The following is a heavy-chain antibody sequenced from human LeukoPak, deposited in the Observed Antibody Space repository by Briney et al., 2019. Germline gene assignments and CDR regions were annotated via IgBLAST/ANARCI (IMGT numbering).Heavy chain of an antibody. D-gene: IGHD1-14*01. J-gene: IGHJ6*03. CDR1: GGSISSYY. Sequence: PSETLSLTCTVSGGSISSYYWSWIRQPPGKGLEWIGYIYYSGSTNYNPSLKSRVTISVDTSKNQFSLKLSSVTAADTAVYYCARITGGSYYYYMDVWGKGTTVTVSS. V-gene: IGHV4-59*01. CDR3: ARITGGSYYYYMDV. CDR2: IYYSGST.